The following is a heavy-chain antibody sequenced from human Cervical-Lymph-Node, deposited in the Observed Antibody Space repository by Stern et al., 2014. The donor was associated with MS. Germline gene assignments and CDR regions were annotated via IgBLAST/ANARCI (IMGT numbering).Heavy chain of an antibody. J-gene: IGHJ4*02. Sequence: QLQLQESGPGLVKPSETLSLTCTVSGGSISSYYWSWIRQPPGKGLEWIGYIYYSGSTNYNPSLKSRVTISIDTSKNQFSLKLSSVTAADTAVYYCASIATSGWIDCWGQGTLVTVSS. CDR2: IYYSGST. CDR1: GGSISSYY. CDR3: ASIATSGWIDC. D-gene: IGHD6-19*01. V-gene: IGHV4-59*01.